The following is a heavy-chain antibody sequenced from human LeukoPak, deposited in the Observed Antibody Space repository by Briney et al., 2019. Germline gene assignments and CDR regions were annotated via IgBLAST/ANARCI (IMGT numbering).Heavy chain of an antibody. V-gene: IGHV4-34*01. CDR2: INHSGST. CDR1: GGSFSGYY. J-gene: IGHJ4*01. CDR3: AKAGDYLFDY. Sequence: PSETLSRTCAVYGGSFSGYYWSWIRQPPGKGLEWIGEINHSGSTNYNPSLKSRVTMSIDTSKNQLSLKLTSVTAADSAVYYCAKAGDYLFDYWGHGTLVTVSS. D-gene: IGHD4-17*01.